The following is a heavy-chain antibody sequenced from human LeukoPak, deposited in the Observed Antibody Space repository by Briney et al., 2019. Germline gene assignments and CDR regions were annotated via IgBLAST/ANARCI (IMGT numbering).Heavy chain of an antibody. CDR1: GYTFTGYY. CDR3: ARGRCTNGVCYYYYYYGIDV. J-gene: IGHJ6*02. Sequence: ASVKVSCKASGYTFTGYYMHWVRQAPGQGLEWMGWINPNSGGTNYAQKFQGRVTMTRDTSISTAYMELSRLRSDDTAVYYCARGRCTNGVCYYYYYYGIDVWGQGTTVTVSS. D-gene: IGHD2-8*01. V-gene: IGHV1-2*02. CDR2: INPNSGGT.